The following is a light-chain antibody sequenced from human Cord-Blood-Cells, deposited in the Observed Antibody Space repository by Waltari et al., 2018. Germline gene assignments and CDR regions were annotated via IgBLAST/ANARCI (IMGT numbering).Light chain of an antibody. CDR2: DVS. CDR1: SSAVGGSNY. J-gene: IGLJ3*02. Sequence: QSALTQPASVSGSPGQSITISCTGTSSAVGGSNYVSWYHQHPGKAPKLMIYDVSNRPSGVSNRFSGSKSGNTASLTISGLQAEDEADYYCSSYTSSSTRVFGGGTKLTVL. CDR3: SSYTSSSTRV. V-gene: IGLV2-14*03.